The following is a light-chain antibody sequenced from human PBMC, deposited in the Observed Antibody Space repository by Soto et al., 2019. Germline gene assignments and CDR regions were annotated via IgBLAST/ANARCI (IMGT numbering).Light chain of an antibody. CDR2: DAS. J-gene: IGKJ4*01. CDR1: QSVSSY. V-gene: IGKV3-11*01. Sequence: EIVLTQSPATLSLSPGARATLSCRASQSVSSYLAWYQQKPGQAPRILIYDASNRATGIPARFSGSGSGPDFTLTISNLKPEDFAVYYCQQRSNWPAFGGGTKVEIK. CDR3: QQRSNWPA.